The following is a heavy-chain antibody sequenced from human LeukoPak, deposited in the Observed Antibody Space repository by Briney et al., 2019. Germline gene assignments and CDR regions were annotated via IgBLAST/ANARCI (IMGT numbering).Heavy chain of an antibody. Sequence: ASVKVSCKASGGTFSSYAISWVRQAPGQGLEWMGGIIPIFGTANYAQKFRGRVTITADESTSTAYMELSSLRSEDTAVYYCARAGASGWYLYYYMDVWGKGTTVTISS. CDR2: IIPIFGTA. J-gene: IGHJ6*03. V-gene: IGHV1-69*13. CDR3: ARAGASGWYLYYYMDV. D-gene: IGHD6-19*01. CDR1: GGTFSSYA.